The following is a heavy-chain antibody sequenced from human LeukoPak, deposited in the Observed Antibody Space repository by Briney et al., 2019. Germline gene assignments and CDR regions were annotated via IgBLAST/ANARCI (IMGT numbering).Heavy chain of an antibody. CDR2: TYYSRST. Sequence: PSQTLSLTCTVSGGSISSGTSYWSWIRQPPGKGLEWIGYTYYSRSTNYNPSLKSRVTISVDTSKNQFSLKLSSVTAADTAVYYCARVDQRRYNDAFDIWGQGTMVTVSS. D-gene: IGHD1-14*01. CDR3: ARVDQRRYNDAFDI. V-gene: IGHV4-61*01. J-gene: IGHJ3*02. CDR1: GGSISSGTSY.